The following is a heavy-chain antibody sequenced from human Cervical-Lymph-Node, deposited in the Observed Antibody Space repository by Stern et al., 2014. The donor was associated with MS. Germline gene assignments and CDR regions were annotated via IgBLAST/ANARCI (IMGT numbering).Heavy chain of an antibody. J-gene: IGHJ2*01. CDR1: GGSVSGGSYY. D-gene: IGHD3-3*01. CDR2: IYYSGST. V-gene: IGHV4-61*01. CDR3: ARVSADFKNWYFDL. Sequence: QLQLQESGPGLVKPSETLSLTCTVSGGSVSGGSYYWSWIRQPPGKGLEWIGYIYYSGSTNYNPSLKSRVTISVDTSKNQFSLKLSSVTAADTAVYYCARVSADFKNWYFDLWGRGTLVTVSS.